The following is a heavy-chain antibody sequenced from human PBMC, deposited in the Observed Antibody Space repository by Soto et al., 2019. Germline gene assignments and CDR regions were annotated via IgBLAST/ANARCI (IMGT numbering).Heavy chain of an antibody. Sequence: QLQLQESGSGLVKPSQTLSLTCAVSGGSISRGGYSWSWFRRPPGKGLEWIGYIYHSGCTYYNPSLKPRVTISVHRSKTQFSPKPSSVTAADTAVYYGARVPDRWGHGTLVTVSS. V-gene: IGHV4-30-2*01. CDR3: ARVPDR. CDR1: GGSISRGGYS. J-gene: IGHJ5*02. CDR2: IYHSGCT.